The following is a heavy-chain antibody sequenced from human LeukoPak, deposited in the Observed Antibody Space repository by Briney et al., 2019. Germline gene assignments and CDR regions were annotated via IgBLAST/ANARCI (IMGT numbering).Heavy chain of an antibody. Sequence: GESLKISCQGLGYRFDNYWVAWVRQRPGKSLEWMGIIYPGDADTAYSPSFQGQVTISADTSIMTVYLQWTSLKASDTAMYYCARHVSVDPDSPTTSGKRSAGFEIWGQGTMVIVSS. J-gene: IGHJ3*02. D-gene: IGHD4-23*01. V-gene: IGHV5-51*01. CDR3: ARHVSVDPDSPTTSGKRSAGFEI. CDR1: GYRFDNYW. CDR2: IYPGDADT.